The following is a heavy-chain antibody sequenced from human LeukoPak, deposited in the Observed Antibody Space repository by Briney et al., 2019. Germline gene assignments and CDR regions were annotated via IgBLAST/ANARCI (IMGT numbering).Heavy chain of an antibody. D-gene: IGHD6-13*01. CDR2: INPNSADT. V-gene: IGHV1-2*02. Sequence: ASVKVSCKASGYTFTGYYMHWVRQAPGQGLEWMGWINPNSADTDYAQKFLGRVTMTRDMSISTIYMELTRLRSDDTALYYCARWDGYSSSPDYWGQGTLVTVSS. CDR1: GYTFTGYY. CDR3: ARWDGYSSSPDY. J-gene: IGHJ4*02.